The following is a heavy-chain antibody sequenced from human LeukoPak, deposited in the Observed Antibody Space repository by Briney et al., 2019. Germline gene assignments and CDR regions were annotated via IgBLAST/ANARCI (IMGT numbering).Heavy chain of an antibody. CDR1: GFTFSSYS. CDR3: AKVKVWFGDYFDY. D-gene: IGHD3-10*01. V-gene: IGHV3-21*01. CDR2: ISSSSSYI. Sequence: GGSLRLSCAASGFTFSSYSMNWVRQAPGKGLEWVSSISSSSSYIHYADSVKGRFTISRDNSKNTLYLQMNSLRAEDTAVYYCAKVKVWFGDYFDYWGQGTLVTVSS. J-gene: IGHJ4*02.